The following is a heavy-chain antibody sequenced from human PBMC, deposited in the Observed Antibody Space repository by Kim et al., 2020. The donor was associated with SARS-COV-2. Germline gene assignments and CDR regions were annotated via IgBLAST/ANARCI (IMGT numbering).Heavy chain of an antibody. J-gene: IGHJ6*02. V-gene: IGHV3-9*01. Sequence: GYADSVKGRFTISRDNAKNSLYLQMNSLRAEDTALYYCAKDNRYYGMDVWGQGTTVTVSS. CDR3: AKDNRYYGMDV.